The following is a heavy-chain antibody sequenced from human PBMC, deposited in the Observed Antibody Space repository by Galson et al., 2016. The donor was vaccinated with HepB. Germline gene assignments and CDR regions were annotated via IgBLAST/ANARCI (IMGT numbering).Heavy chain of an antibody. CDR3: AKYGDEAGWNFHH. V-gene: IGHV3-7*03. CDR1: GFTFSRFW. Sequence: SLRLSCAASGFTFSRFWMNWVRQAPGKGLEWVASIKEDGSKTFYVDSVKGRFTMSRDNVEESASLQMNSLRAEDTAVYYCAKYGDEAGWNFHHWGQGTLVTVSS. D-gene: IGHD6-19*01. CDR2: IKEDGSKT. J-gene: IGHJ1*01.